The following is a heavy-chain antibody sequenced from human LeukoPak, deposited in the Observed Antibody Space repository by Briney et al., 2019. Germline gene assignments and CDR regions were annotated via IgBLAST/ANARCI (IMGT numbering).Heavy chain of an antibody. CDR1: GFTFSSYA. J-gene: IGHJ6*02. CDR2: ISYDGSNK. V-gene: IGHV3-30-3*01. D-gene: IGHD2-15*01. CDR3: ARDCGGSCYSGGPPYGMDV. Sequence: PGRSPRLSCAASGFTFSSYAMHWVRQAPGKGLEWVAVISYDGSNKYYADSVKGRFTISRDNSKNTLYLQMNSLRAEDTAVYYCARDCGGSCYSGGPPYGMDVWGQGTTVTVSS.